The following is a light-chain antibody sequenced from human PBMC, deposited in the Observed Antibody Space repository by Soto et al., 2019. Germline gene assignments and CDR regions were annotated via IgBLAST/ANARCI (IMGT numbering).Light chain of an antibody. CDR1: SSDVGGYNY. J-gene: IGLJ1*01. CDR3: SSYTSSSTL. CDR2: EVS. Sequence: QSALTQPASVSGSPGQSITISCTGTSSDVGGYNYVSWYQQHPGKAPKLMIYEVSNLPSGVSNRFSGSKSVNTASLTISGVQDADEADYYCSSYTSSSTLFGNGTKVTVL. V-gene: IGLV2-14*01.